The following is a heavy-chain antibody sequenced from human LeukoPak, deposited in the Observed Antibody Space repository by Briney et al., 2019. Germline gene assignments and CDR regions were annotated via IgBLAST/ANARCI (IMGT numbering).Heavy chain of an antibody. J-gene: IGHJ6*03. Sequence: PGGSLRLSCAASGFSFSSYWMSWVRQAPGKGLEWVANIKQDGSEKYFVDSVKGRFTISRDNAKNSLYLQTNSLRAEDTAVYYCARVRGVRGLPGILIGRFSDYYYMDVWGKGTTVTISS. CDR1: GFSFSSYW. CDR2: IKQDGSEK. D-gene: IGHD3-9*01. CDR3: ARVRGVRGLPGILIGRFSDYYYMDV. V-gene: IGHV3-7*01.